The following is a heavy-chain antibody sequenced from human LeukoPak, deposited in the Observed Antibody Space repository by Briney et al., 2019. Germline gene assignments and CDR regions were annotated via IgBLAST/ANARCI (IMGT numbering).Heavy chain of an antibody. Sequence: PSETLSLTCTVSGGSISSYYWSWIRQPPGKGLEWIGYIYYSGSTNYNPSLKSRVTISVDTSKNQFSLKLSSVTAADTAVYYCARAGRRLRSPFDYWDQGTLVTVSS. V-gene: IGHV4-59*01. D-gene: IGHD5-12*01. J-gene: IGHJ4*02. CDR3: ARAGRRLRSPFDY. CDR1: GGSISSYY. CDR2: IYYSGST.